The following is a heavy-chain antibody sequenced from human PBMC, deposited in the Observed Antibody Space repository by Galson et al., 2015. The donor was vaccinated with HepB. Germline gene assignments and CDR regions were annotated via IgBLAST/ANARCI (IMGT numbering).Heavy chain of an antibody. V-gene: IGHV3-23*01. J-gene: IGHJ3*02. D-gene: IGHD3-16*02. CDR3: AKIYDYVWGSYRRPSVFDAFDI. CDR2: ISGSGGST. CDR1: GFTFSSYA. Sequence: SLRLSCAASGFTFSSYAMSWVRQAPGKGLEWVSAISGSGGSTYYADSVKGRFTISRDNSKNTLYLQMNSLRAEDTAVYYCAKIYDYVWGSYRRPSVFDAFDIWGQGTMVTVSS.